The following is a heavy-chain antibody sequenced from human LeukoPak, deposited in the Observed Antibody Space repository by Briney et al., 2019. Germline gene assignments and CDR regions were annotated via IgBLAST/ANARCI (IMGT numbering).Heavy chain of an antibody. J-gene: IGHJ5*02. CDR2: TYPGDSDT. CDR3: ARHGGYSRSYYGRKNWFDP. V-gene: IGHV5-51*01. Sequence: GESLKISCKGSGYSFTSYWIGWVRQMPGKGLEWMGITYPGDSDTRYSPSFQGQVTISADKSISTAYLQWSSLKASDTAMYYCARHGGYSRSYYGRKNWFDPWGQGTLVTVSS. D-gene: IGHD1-26*01. CDR1: GYSFTSYW.